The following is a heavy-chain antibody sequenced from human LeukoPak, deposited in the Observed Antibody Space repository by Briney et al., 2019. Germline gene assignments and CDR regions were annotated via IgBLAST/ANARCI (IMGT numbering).Heavy chain of an antibody. CDR3: VREDTPATANY. V-gene: IGHV3-23*01. CDR1: GFNFANHA. Sequence: GGSLRLSCAASGFNFANHAMSWVRQTPGKGLEWVSAISGGGDITYYADSVTGRFTISRDNSKDTLFLQMHSLRPGDTAVYYCVREDTPATANYWGQGTLVIISS. CDR2: ISGGGDIT. J-gene: IGHJ4*02. D-gene: IGHD2-21*02.